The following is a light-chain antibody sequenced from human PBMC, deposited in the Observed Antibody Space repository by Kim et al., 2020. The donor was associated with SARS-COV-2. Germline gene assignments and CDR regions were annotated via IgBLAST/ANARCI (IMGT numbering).Light chain of an antibody. CDR1: QILYSRN. V-gene: IGKV3-20*01. CDR2: GAS. CDR3: QYYTSFSV. Sequence: WAPGETAPRACRASQILYSRNIAWYQQGPGQAPRLLIYGASTRATGVPDRFIGDGSGTDFTLTISRLEPEDFAVYHCQYYTSFSVFGGGTKVDIK. J-gene: IGKJ4*01.